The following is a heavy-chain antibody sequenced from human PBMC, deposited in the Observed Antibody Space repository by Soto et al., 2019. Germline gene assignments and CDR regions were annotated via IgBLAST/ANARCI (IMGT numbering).Heavy chain of an antibody. Sequence: LRLSCEASGFTLRDYAMTWVRQAPGKGLEWVSLISANDVGTYYAESVRTRFTISTDQSRNTVYLQMDSLRADDTAIYYCAKAKNDYNWDNRPPFDYWGQGTLVTVSS. V-gene: IGHV3-23*01. CDR1: GFTLRDYA. CDR3: AKAKNDYNWDNRPPFDY. D-gene: IGHD1-20*01. CDR2: ISANDVGT. J-gene: IGHJ4*02.